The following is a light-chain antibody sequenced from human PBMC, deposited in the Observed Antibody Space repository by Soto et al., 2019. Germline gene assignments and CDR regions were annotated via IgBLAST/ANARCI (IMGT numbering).Light chain of an antibody. CDR3: TSYTSSSTYV. CDR2: NVS. Sequence: QSALTQPASVSGSPGQSITISCSGTSSDFNYYNSVSWYQHHPGKAPKLMIYNVSNRPSGVSSRFSGSKSGNTASLTISGLQAEDEADYYCTSYTSSSTYVFGTGTQLTVL. V-gene: IGLV2-14*03. CDR1: SSDFNYYNS. J-gene: IGLJ1*01.